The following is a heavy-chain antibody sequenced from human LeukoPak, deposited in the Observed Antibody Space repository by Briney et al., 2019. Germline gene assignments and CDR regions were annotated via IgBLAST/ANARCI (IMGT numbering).Heavy chain of an antibody. CDR3: ARGQYRYYFDY. Sequence: SETLSLTCTVSGGSISSYYWSWIRQPPGKGLEWIGYIYYSGSTNYNPSLKSRVTISVDTSKNQFSLKLSSVTAADTAVYYCARGQYRYYFDYWGQGTLVTVSS. J-gene: IGHJ4*02. CDR1: GGSISSYY. CDR2: IYYSGST. D-gene: IGHD2-2*01. V-gene: IGHV4-59*01.